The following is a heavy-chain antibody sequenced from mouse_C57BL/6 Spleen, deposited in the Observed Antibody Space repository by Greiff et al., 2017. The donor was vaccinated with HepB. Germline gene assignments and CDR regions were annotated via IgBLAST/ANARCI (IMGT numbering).Heavy chain of an antibody. CDR1: GYTFTGYW. J-gene: IGHJ4*01. V-gene: IGHV1-9*01. Sequence: QVTLKVSGAELMKPGASVKLSCKATGYTFTGYWIEWVKQRPGHGLEWIGEILPGSGSTNYNEKFKGKATFTADTSSNTAYMQLSSLTTEDSAIYYCALITAVVAPYAMDYWGQGTSVTVSS. CDR3: ALITAVVAPYAMDY. CDR2: ILPGSGST. D-gene: IGHD1-1*01.